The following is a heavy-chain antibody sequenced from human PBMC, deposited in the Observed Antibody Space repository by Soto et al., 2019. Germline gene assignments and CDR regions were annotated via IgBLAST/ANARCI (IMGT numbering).Heavy chain of an antibody. Sequence: PSETLSLTCTIFGGSISKYFWGWIRQPAGNGLEWIGRIDSSGTTNYNPSLKSRVTVSVDTSNNQFSLRVTSVTAADTAVYYCVREGGYYDSSGSGVYHYYGVDVWGRGTTVTV. CDR1: GGSISKYF. V-gene: IGHV4-4*07. CDR3: VREGGYYDSSGSGVYHYYGVDV. J-gene: IGHJ6*02. CDR2: IDSSGTT. D-gene: IGHD3-22*01.